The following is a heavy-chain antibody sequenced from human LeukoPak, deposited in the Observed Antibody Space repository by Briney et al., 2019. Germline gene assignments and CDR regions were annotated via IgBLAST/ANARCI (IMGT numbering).Heavy chain of an antibody. D-gene: IGHD6-19*01. V-gene: IGHV1-2*02. CDR3: ARDHEPQWPVDY. Sequence: ASVKVSCKASGYTVTGYYMHWVRQAPGQGLEWMGWINPNSGGTNYAQKFQGRVTMTRDTSISTAYMELSRLRSDDTAVYYCARDHEPQWPVDYWGQGTLATVSS. J-gene: IGHJ4*02. CDR2: INPNSGGT. CDR1: GYTVTGYY.